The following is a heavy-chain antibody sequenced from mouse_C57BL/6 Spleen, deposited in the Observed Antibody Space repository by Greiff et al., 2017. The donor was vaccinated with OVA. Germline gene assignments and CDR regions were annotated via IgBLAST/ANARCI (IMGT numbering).Heavy chain of an antibody. CDR1: GFTFSSYG. J-gene: IGHJ2*01. D-gene: IGHD1-1*01. CDR3: ARQVSIYYYGSSYGYFDY. Sequence: EVQLVESGGDLVKPGGSLKLSCAASGFTFSSYGMSWVRQTPDKRLEWVATISSGGSYTYYPDSVKGRFTISRDNAQNPLYLQMSSLKSEDTAMYYCARQVSIYYYGSSYGYFDYWGQGTTLTVSS. V-gene: IGHV5-6*01. CDR2: ISSGGSYT.